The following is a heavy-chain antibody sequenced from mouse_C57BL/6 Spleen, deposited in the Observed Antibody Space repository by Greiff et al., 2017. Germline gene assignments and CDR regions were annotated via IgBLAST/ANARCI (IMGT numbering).Heavy chain of an antibody. CDR2: IYPGDGDT. Sequence: LQQSGASVKISCKASGYSFSSYWMNWVKQRPGKGLERIGQIYPGDGDTNYNGKFTGTATLTADKSSRTAYMQLSSLTSEESAVYFGASSGYSYGSSHYFDYWGQGTTLTVSS. J-gene: IGHJ2*01. V-gene: IGHV1-80*01. CDR1: GYSFSSYW. D-gene: IGHD1-1*01. CDR3: ASSGYSYGSSHYFDY.